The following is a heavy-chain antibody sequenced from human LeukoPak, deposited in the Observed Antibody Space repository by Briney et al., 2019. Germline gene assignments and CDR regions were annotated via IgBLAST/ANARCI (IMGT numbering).Heavy chain of an antibody. Sequence: SETLSLTCTVSGGSITSYYWSWIRQPPGKGLEWIGYIYYSGSTNYNPSLKSRVTISVDTSKNQFSLKLSSVTAADTAVYYCARGGYYYDSSGYYSLDYWGQGTLVTVSS. D-gene: IGHD3-22*01. CDR2: IYYSGST. CDR1: GGSITSYY. J-gene: IGHJ4*02. V-gene: IGHV4-59*12. CDR3: ARGGYYYDSSGYYSLDY.